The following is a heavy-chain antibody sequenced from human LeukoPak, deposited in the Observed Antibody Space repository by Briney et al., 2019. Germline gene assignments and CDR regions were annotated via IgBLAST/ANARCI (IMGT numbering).Heavy chain of an antibody. V-gene: IGHV3-30*03. D-gene: IGHD3-10*01. J-gene: IGHJ4*02. Sequence: GGSLRLSCAASGFSFSDAWMNWVRQAPGKGLEWVAVTSSDLNVKLYADSVKGRFTISRDNSRSTLYLQMNSLRPEDTAIYYCAREGYYGSGSPPSLYFDYWGQGTLVTVSS. CDR3: AREGYYGSGSPPSLYFDY. CDR1: GFSFSDAW. CDR2: TSSDLNVK.